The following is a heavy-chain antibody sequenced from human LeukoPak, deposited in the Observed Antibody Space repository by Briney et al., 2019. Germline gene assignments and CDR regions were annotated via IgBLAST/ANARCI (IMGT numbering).Heavy chain of an antibody. J-gene: IGHJ3*02. CDR1: GGSISSYY. Sequence: PSETLSLTCTVSGGSISSYYWSWIRQPPGKGLEWIGYIYYSGSTNYNPSLKSRVTISVDTSKNQFSLKLSSVTAADTAVYYCARARITMVRGVRRNDAFDIWGQGTMVTVSS. CDR2: IYYSGST. D-gene: IGHD3-10*01. V-gene: IGHV4-59*12. CDR3: ARARITMVRGVRRNDAFDI.